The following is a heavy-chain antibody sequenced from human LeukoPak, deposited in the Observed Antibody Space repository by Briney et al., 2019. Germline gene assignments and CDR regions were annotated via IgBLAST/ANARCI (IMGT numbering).Heavy chain of an antibody. CDR3: ARDTYDSSGYYAHLDY. CDR1: GLTFSSYW. D-gene: IGHD3-22*01. V-gene: IGHV3-7*01. Sequence: PGGSLRLSCAASGLTFSSYWMSWVRQAPGKGLEWVANIKQDGIEKYYVDSVKGRFTISRDDAKNSLYLQMSSLRAEDTAVYYCARDTYDSSGYYAHLDYWGQGTLVTVSP. CDR2: IKQDGIEK. J-gene: IGHJ4*02.